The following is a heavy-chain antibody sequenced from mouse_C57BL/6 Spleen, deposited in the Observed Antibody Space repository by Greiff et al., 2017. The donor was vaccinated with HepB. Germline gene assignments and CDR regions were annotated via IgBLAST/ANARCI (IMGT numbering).Heavy chain of an antibody. CDR3: ARGNFFAY. V-gene: IGHV5-4*03. CDR2: ISDGGSYT. J-gene: IGHJ3*01. CDR1: GFTFSSYA. Sequence: EVKLVESGGGLVKPGGSRKLSCAASGFTFSSYAMSWVRQTPEKRLEWVATISDGGSYTYYPDNVKGRFTISRDNAKNNLYLQMSHLKSEDTAMYYCARGNFFAYWGQGTLVTVSA.